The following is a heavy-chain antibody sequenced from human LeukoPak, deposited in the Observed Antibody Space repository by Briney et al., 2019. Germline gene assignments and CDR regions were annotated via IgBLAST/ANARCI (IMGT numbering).Heavy chain of an antibody. CDR1: GYSISSGYY. Sequence: SETLSLTCAVSGYSISSGYYWGWIRQPPGKGLEWIGSIYHSGSTYYNPSLKSRVTISVDTSKNQFSLKRSSVTAADTAVYYCARLGSAAPYYFDYWGQGTLVTVSS. V-gene: IGHV4-38-2*01. D-gene: IGHD2-2*01. CDR3: ARLGSAAPYYFDY. CDR2: IYHSGST. J-gene: IGHJ4*02.